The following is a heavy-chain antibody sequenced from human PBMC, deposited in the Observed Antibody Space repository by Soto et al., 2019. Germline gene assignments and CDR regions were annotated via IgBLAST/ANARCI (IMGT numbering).Heavy chain of an antibody. D-gene: IGHD3-10*01. J-gene: IGHJ5*02. Sequence: GGSLRLSCAASGFTFSSYAMSWVRQAPGKGLEWVSAISGSGGSTYYADSVKGRFTISRDNSKNTLYLQMNSLRAEDTAVYYCAKEASIRGGGRGMDWFDPWGQGTLVTVSS. CDR3: AKEASIRGGGRGMDWFDP. CDR2: ISGSGGST. CDR1: GFTFSSYA. V-gene: IGHV3-23*01.